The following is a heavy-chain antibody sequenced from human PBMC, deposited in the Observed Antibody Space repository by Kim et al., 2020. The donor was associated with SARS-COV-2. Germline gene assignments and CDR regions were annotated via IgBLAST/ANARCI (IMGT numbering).Heavy chain of an antibody. CDR2: IYYSGST. CDR3: ARVEKQLVLDY. J-gene: IGHJ4*02. D-gene: IGHD6-13*01. Sequence: SETLSLTCTVSGGSISSGDYYWSWIRQPPGKGLEWIGYIYYSGSTYYNPSLKSRVTISVDTSKNQFSLKLSSVTAAETAVYYCARVEKQLVLDYWGQGTLVTVSS. CDR1: GGSISSGDYY. V-gene: IGHV4-30-4*01.